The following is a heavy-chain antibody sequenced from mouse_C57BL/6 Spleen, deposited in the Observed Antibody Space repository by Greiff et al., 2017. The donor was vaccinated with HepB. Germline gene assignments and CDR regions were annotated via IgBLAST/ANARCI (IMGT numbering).Heavy chain of an antibody. CDR1: GFTFSDYG. D-gene: IGHD2-3*01. J-gene: IGHJ2*01. CDR2: ISNLAYSI. Sequence: EVKVVESGGGLVQPGGSLKLSCAASGFTFSDYGMAWVRQAPRKGPAWVAFISNLAYSIYYADTVTGRFTISRENAKNTLYLEMSSLRSEDTAMYYCARRGDGYYFDYWGQGTTLTVSS. V-gene: IGHV5-15*01. CDR3: ARRGDGYYFDY.